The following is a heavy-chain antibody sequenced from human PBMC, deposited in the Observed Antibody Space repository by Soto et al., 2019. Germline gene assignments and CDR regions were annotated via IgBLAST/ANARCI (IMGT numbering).Heavy chain of an antibody. CDR3: ARVSAGTKSHYYCGMDV. J-gene: IGHJ6*02. V-gene: IGHV3-7*01. Sequence: GGSLRLSCAASGFTFSSYWMSWVRQAPGKGLEWVANIKQDGSEKYYVDSVKGRFTISRDNPKNSLYLQMNRLRAEHTAVYYCARVSAGTKSHYYCGMDVWGQATMVTVSS. CDR2: IKQDGSEK. D-gene: IGHD1-1*01. CDR1: GFTFSSYW.